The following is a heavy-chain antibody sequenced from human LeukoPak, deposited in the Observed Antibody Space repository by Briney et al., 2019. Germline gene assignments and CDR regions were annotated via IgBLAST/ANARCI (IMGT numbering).Heavy chain of an antibody. CDR2: ISSSSSYI. Sequence: GGSLRLSCVASGFTFSSYSMNWVRQAPGKGLEWVSSISSSSSYIYYADSVKGRFTISRDNAKNSLYLQMNSLRAEDTAVYYCARDRGSSSWYNWFDPWGQGTLVTVSS. J-gene: IGHJ5*02. V-gene: IGHV3-21*01. D-gene: IGHD6-13*01. CDR1: GFTFSSYS. CDR3: ARDRGSSSWYNWFDP.